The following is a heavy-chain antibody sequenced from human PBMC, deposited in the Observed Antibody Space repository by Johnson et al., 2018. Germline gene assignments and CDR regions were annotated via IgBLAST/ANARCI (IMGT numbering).Heavy chain of an antibody. Sequence: VQLVQSGGGLVQXGGSLRLXCAASGFTFNMYAMSWVRQSPGKGLEWVSTISGGGGSTYYADSVQGRFTISRDNSKNTLYLQMNSLRAEETAVYYCARDWLGGFDSSGYYPEYFQHWGQGTLVTVSS. D-gene: IGHD3-22*01. V-gene: IGHV3-23*04. CDR1: GFTFNMYA. CDR3: ARDWLGGFDSSGYYPEYFQH. CDR2: ISGGGGST. J-gene: IGHJ1*01.